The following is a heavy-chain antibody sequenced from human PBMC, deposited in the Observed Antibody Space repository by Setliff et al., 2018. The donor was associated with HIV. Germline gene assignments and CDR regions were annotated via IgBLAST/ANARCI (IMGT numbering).Heavy chain of an antibody. D-gene: IGHD6-19*01. J-gene: IGHJ4*02. CDR3: ARGSPEAFQDSGWYN. V-gene: IGHV1-69*13. CDR1: GGTFSSYA. Sequence: SVKVSCKASGGTFSSYAISWVRQAPGQGLEWMGGIIPIFGTANYAQKFQGRVTITADESTSTAYMELSSLRSEDTAVYYCARGSPEAFQDSGWYNWGQGTLVTVSS. CDR2: IIPIFGTA.